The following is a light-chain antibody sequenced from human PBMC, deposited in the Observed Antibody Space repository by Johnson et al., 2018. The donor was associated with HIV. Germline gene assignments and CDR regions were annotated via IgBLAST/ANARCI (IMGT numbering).Light chain of an antibody. V-gene: IGLV1-51*02. CDR1: SSNIGNNY. Sequence: HSVLTQPPSVSAAPGQKVTISCSGSSSNIGNNYVSWYQQLPGTAPKLLIYENNKRSSGIPDRFSGSKSGTSATLGITGLQTGDEADYYCGTWDSSLRKVFGTATKVTFL. CDR2: ENN. CDR3: GTWDSSLRKV. J-gene: IGLJ1*01.